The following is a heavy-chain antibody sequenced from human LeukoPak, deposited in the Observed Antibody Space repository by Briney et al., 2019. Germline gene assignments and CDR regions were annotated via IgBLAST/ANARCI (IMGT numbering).Heavy chain of an antibody. CDR1: GFTFSGSA. CDR3: TRLGGEGDTAMVDY. V-gene: IGHV3-73*01. Sequence: PGGSLRLSCAASGFTFSGSAMHWVRQASGKGLEWVGRIRSKADSYATAYAASVKGRFTISRDDSKNTAYLQMNSLKTEDTAVYYCTRLGGEGDTAMVDYWGQGTLVTVSS. D-gene: IGHD5-18*01. CDR2: IRSKADSYAT. J-gene: IGHJ4*02.